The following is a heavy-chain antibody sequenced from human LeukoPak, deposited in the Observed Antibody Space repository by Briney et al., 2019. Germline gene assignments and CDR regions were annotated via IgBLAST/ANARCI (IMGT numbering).Heavy chain of an antibody. CDR1: GGSIRSYY. D-gene: IGHD6-19*01. CDR2: IYYSGST. CDR3: ASGGTGIAVAGNPSSDLPFDY. V-gene: IGHV4-59*01. J-gene: IGHJ4*02. Sequence: PSETLSLTCTVSGGSIRSYYWSWIRQPPGKGLEWIGYIYYSGSTNYNPSLKSRVTISVDTSKNQFSLKLSSVTAADTAVYYCASGGTGIAVAGNPSSDLPFDYWGQGTLVTVSS.